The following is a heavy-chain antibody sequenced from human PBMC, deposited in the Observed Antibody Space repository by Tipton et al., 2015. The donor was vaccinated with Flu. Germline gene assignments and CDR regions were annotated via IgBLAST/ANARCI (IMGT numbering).Heavy chain of an antibody. V-gene: IGHV3-48*03. CDR1: GFTFSSYW. D-gene: IGHD3-16*01. Sequence: SLRLSCAASGFTFSSYWMYWVRQVPGKGLEWVSYISNSDTTIYYADSVKGRFTISRDNAKNSLYLQMYSLRADDTGVYYCARVWGYSYYFDYWGQGTLVTVSS. CDR2: ISNSDTTI. J-gene: IGHJ4*02. CDR3: ARVWGYSYYFDY.